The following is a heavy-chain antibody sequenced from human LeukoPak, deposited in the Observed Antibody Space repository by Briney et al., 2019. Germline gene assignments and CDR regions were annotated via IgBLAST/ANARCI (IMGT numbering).Heavy chain of an antibody. D-gene: IGHD1-26*01. CDR1: GFTFSSYS. CDR3: ASSGSYRFDY. Sequence: GGSLRLSCAASGFTFSSYSMNWVRPAPGKGLEWVSHITASGTAMFYADSVKGRFTISRDNARNSLHLQMNSLRDEDTAVYYCASSGSYRFDYWGQGTLVTVSS. V-gene: IGHV3-48*02. CDR2: ITASGTAM. J-gene: IGHJ4*02.